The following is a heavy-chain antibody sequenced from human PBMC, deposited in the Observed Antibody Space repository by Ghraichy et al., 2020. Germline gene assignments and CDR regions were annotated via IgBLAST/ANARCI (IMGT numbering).Heavy chain of an antibody. D-gene: IGHD3-22*01. Sequence: GGSLRLSCAASGFTFSSYAMSWVRQAPGKGLEWVSAISGSGGSTYYADSVKGRFTISRDNSKNTLYLQMNSLRAEDTAVYYCAITGEAWYYYDSSGYYESDYWGQGTLVTVSS. CDR1: GFTFSSYA. J-gene: IGHJ4*02. V-gene: IGHV3-23*01. CDR2: ISGSGGST. CDR3: AITGEAWYYYDSSGYYESDY.